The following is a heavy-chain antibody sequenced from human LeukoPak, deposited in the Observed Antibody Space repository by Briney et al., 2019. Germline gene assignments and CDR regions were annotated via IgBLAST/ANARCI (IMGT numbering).Heavy chain of an antibody. CDR3: VKDAVARNGVYDAFDI. V-gene: IGHV3-23*01. D-gene: IGHD2-8*01. CDR2: IGGGGDDT. Sequence: GVSLRLSCAASEFRFNEYAMNWVRQAPGKGLEWVSHIGGGGDDTEYADSVKGHFTVSRDNSKNILYLQMNSLRAEDTAVYYCVKDAVARNGVYDAFDIWGQGAMVIVSS. CDR1: EFRFNEYA. J-gene: IGHJ3*02.